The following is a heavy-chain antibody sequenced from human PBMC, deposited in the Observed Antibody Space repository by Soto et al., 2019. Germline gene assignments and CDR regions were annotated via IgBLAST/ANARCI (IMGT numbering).Heavy chain of an antibody. D-gene: IGHD6-6*01. Sequence: SVKVSCKASGVTFSSYAASWVRQAPGQGLEWMGGIIPIFGTTSYAQKFQDRVTITADESTNTAYLELSSLRSEDTAVYYCARGTENSVVSGAFDIWGQGTMVTVSS. CDR2: IIPIFGTT. V-gene: IGHV1-69*13. CDR3: ARGTENSVVSGAFDI. J-gene: IGHJ3*02. CDR1: GVTFSSYA.